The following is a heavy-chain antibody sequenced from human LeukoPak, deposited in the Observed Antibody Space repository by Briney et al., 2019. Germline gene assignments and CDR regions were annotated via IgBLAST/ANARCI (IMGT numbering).Heavy chain of an antibody. V-gene: IGHV3-48*03. Sequence: GGSLRLSCAGSGFTFRNYEMSWVRQAPGKGLEWVSHISRDGSTVYYRDSVKGRFTISRDNAKNSLYLQMNSLRAEDTAVYYCARDRGGTWGQGTLVTVSS. D-gene: IGHD2-15*01. CDR1: GFTFRNYE. CDR3: ARDRGGT. J-gene: IGHJ5*02. CDR2: ISRDGSTV.